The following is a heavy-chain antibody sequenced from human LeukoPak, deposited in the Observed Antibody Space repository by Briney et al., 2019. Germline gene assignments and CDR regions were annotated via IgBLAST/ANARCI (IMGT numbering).Heavy chain of an antibody. Sequence: SGPTLVKPTQTLTLTCTFSGFSLSTRGVGVGWIRQPPGKALEWLTLIYWNDDKRYTPSLKSRITITKDTYKNEVVITMTNMERVDTATYYCAHRRDYGGNRFDYWGEGTLVTVSS. D-gene: IGHD4-23*01. V-gene: IGHV2-5*01. CDR1: GFSLSTRGVG. CDR3: AHRRDYGGNRFDY. J-gene: IGHJ4*02. CDR2: IYWNDDK.